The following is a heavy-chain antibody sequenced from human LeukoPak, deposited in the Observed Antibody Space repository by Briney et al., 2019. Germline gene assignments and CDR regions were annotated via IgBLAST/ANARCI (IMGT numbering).Heavy chain of an antibody. Sequence: PGGSLRLSCAASGFTFSSYVMNWVRQAPGKGLEWVSTISGSGGSTYYADSVKGRFTISRDNSKNTLYLQMNSLRAEDTAVYYCARERGSSSWYYFDYWAREPWSPSPQ. CDR2: ISGSGGST. CDR1: GFTFSSYV. J-gene: IGHJ4*02. D-gene: IGHD6-13*01. CDR3: ARERGSSSWYYFDY. V-gene: IGHV3-23*01.